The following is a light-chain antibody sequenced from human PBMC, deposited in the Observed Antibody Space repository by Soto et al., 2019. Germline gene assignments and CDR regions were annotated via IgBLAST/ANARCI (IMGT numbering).Light chain of an antibody. V-gene: IGKV3-15*01. CDR1: QSISSN. Sequence: EVVLTQSPATLSVSPGDRATLSCRASQSISSNVAWYQQNPGQTPRLLIYGASTRATGIPARFSGSGSGTEFTLTISSLQSEDFAVCYCQQYRHWPRTFGQGTKVDIK. J-gene: IGKJ1*01. CDR2: GAS. CDR3: QQYRHWPRT.